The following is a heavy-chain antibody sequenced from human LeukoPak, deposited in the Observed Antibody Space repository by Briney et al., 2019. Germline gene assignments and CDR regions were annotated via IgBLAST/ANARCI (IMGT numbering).Heavy chain of an antibody. CDR1: GFTFSNAW. V-gene: IGHV3-15*01. CDR2: IKSITDGGTT. J-gene: IGHJ4*02. Sequence: GGSLRLSCAASGFTFSNAWMSWVRQAPGKGLEWVGRIKSITDGGTTDYAAPVKGRFTISRDDSKNTLYLQMNSLKTEDTAVYYCLRDWYGSGSYWQIRESYFDYWGQGTLVTVSS. CDR3: LRDWYGSGSYWQIRESYFDY. D-gene: IGHD3-10*01.